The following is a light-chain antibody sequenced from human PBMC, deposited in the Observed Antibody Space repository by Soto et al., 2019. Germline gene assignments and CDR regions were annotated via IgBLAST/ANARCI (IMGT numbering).Light chain of an antibody. J-gene: IGKJ2*01. V-gene: IGKV3-20*01. CDR1: QSVSSSY. CDR3: QRYGSSPLYT. CDR2: GAS. Sequence: EIVLTQSPGTLSLSPGERATLSCRASQSVSSSYLAWYQQKPGQAPRLLIYGASSRATGIPDRFSGSGSGTDFTLTISRLEPEDFAVDYCQRYGSSPLYTFGQGTKLEI.